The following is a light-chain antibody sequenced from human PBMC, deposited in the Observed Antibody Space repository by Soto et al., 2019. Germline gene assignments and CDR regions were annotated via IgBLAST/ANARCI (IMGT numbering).Light chain of an antibody. J-gene: IGKJ4*01. CDR2: GAS. CDR1: QNINSY. V-gene: IGKV1-39*01. CDR3: QQSYSNPLT. Sequence: DIQMTQSPSSLSASVGDRVTITCRASQNINSYLNWYQQKPGKVPRILIYGASTLHSGVPSRFSGSESGTDFTLTINSLQPEDFATYFCQQSYSNPLTFGGGTKVDIK.